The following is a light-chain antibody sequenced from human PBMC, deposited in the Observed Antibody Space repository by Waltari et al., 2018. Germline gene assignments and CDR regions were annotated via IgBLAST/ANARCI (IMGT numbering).Light chain of an antibody. Sequence: QTVVTQEPSLTVSPGGTVTLPCASSTGDVPSGHYPYWFQQKPGQAPRTLIYETSNKHSWTPARFSGSLLGGKAALTLSGAQAEDEADYYCLLSYSGSWVFGGGTKLTVL. CDR2: ETS. CDR3: LLSYSGSWV. J-gene: IGLJ3*02. V-gene: IGLV7-46*01. CDR1: TGDVPSGHY.